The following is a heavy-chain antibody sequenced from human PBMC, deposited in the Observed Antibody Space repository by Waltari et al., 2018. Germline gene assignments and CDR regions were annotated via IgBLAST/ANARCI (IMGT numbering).Heavy chain of an antibody. J-gene: IGHJ3*02. CDR1: GYTFTSYD. Sequence: QVQLVQSGAEVKKPGASVKVSCKASGYTFTSYDINWVRQATGQGLEWMGWMNPNSGNTGYAQKFQGRVTMTRNTSISTAYMELSSLRSEDTAVYYCASPQQLAIFTDAFDIWGQGTMVTVSS. CDR3: ASPQQLAIFTDAFDI. D-gene: IGHD6-13*01. V-gene: IGHV1-8*01. CDR2: MNPNSGNT.